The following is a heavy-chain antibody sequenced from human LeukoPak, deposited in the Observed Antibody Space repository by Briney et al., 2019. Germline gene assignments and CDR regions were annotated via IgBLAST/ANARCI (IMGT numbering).Heavy chain of an antibody. CDR3: ARSHGGNRYFRDHSYYFDY. CDR2: IFYSGST. CDR1: GGSISTSSYY. D-gene: IGHD1-26*01. J-gene: IGHJ4*02. Sequence: SETLSLTCTVSGGSISTSSYYWGWVRQPPGKGLEWIGNIFYSGSTYYSPSLKSRVTISLDTSRNQFSLKLSSATAADTAVYYCARSHGGNRYFRDHSYYFDYWGQGTLVTVSS. V-gene: IGHV4-39*01.